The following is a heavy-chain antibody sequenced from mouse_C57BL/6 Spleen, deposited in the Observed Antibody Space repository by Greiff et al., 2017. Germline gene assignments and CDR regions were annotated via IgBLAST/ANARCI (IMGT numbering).Heavy chain of an antibody. CDR2: ISYDGSN. V-gene: IGHV3-6*01. CDR1: GYSINSGYY. CDR3: ARENYFYGSSCERDYAMDY. D-gene: IGHD1-1*01. J-gene: IGHJ4*01. Sequence: EVQLVESGPGLVKPSQSLSLTCSVTGYSINSGYYWNWIRQFPGNKLEWMGYISYDGSNNYNPSLKNRISITRDTSKNQFFLKLTSVTTEDTATYYCARENYFYGSSCERDYAMDYWGQGTSVTVSS.